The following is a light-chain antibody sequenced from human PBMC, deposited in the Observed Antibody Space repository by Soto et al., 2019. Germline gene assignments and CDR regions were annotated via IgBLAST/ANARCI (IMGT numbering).Light chain of an antibody. CDR3: QQYGSLSWT. J-gene: IGKJ1*01. CDR2: GAS. Sequence: EIVLTQSPGTLSLSLGERATLSCRASQSVSSNYLAWYQQKPGQAPSLLIYGASSRATGIPDRFSGSGSGTDFTLTISRLEPEDFAVYYCQQYGSLSWTFGQGTKVEIK. CDR1: QSVSSNY. V-gene: IGKV3-20*01.